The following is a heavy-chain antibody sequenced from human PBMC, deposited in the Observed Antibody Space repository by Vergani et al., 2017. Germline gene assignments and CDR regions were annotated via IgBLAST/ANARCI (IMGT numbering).Heavy chain of an antibody. CDR3: ASAVYYDPV. J-gene: IGHJ4*02. V-gene: IGHV3-21*01. CDR1: GFTFSSYR. Sequence: EVQLVESGGGLVKPGGSLRLSCAASGFTFSSYRMNWVRQAPGKGLEWVSSISSSSSYKYYADSVKGRFTISRDNAKNSLYLQMNSLRAEDTAVYYCASAVYYDPVWGQGTLVTVSS. D-gene: IGHD3-22*01. CDR2: ISSSSSYK.